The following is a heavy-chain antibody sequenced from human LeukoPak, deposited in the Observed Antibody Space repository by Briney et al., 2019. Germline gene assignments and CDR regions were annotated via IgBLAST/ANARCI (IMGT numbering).Heavy chain of an antibody. CDR3: ARGTYYYDSSGYSYYDYYYMDV. Sequence: SETLSLTCTVSGYSISSGYYWGWIRQPPGKGLEWIGNIYHSGSTYYNPSLKSRVTISVDTSKNQFSLKLSSVTAADTAVYYCARGTYYYDSSGYSYYDYYYMDVWGKGTTVTISS. D-gene: IGHD3-22*01. CDR2: IYHSGST. CDR1: GYSISSGYY. J-gene: IGHJ6*03. V-gene: IGHV4-38-2*02.